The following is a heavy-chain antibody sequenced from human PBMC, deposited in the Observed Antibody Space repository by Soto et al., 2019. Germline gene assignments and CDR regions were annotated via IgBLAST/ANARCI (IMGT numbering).Heavy chain of an antibody. D-gene: IGHD4-17*01. CDR3: ARDIAYGDYTCFDP. CDR1: GGSIRSGGYS. CDR2: IYHSGST. V-gene: IGHV4-30-2*01. Sequence: SETLSLTCAVSGGSIRSGGYSWSWIRQPPGKGLEWIGYIYHSGSTYYNPSLKSRVTISVDRSKNQFSLKLSSVTAADTAVYYCARDIAYGDYTCFDPGGQGPLDTVS. J-gene: IGHJ5*02.